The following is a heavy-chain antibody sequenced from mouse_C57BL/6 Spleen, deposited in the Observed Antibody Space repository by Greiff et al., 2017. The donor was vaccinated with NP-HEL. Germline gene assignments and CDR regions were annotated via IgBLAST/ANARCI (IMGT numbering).Heavy chain of an antibody. Sequence: QVQLKQSGPELVKPGASVKLSCKASGYTFTSYDINWVKQRPGQGLEWIGWIYPRDGSTKYNEKFKGKATLTVDTSSSTAYMELHSLTSEDSAVYFCARNSNYVGYYAMDYWGQGTSVTVSS. J-gene: IGHJ4*01. D-gene: IGHD2-5*01. CDR1: GYTFTSYD. CDR3: ARNSNYVGYYAMDY. CDR2: IYPRDGST. V-gene: IGHV1-85*01.